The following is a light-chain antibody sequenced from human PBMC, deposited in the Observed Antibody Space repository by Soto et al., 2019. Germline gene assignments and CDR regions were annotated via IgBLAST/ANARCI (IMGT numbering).Light chain of an antibody. CDR2: GAS. CDR1: QAIATD. J-gene: IGKJ1*01. V-gene: IGKV1-6*01. Sequence: AIQLTQSPSSLSASVGDTVTITCRASQAIATDLGWYQQKPGKAPELLIYGASGLRGGVPSRFSGSGSVRDFTLTISSLQPEDFATYYCLQDYDWPRTFGQGTKVEI. CDR3: LQDYDWPRT.